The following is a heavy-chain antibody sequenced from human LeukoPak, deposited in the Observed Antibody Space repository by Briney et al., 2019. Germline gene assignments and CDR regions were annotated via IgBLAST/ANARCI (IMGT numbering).Heavy chain of an antibody. CDR2: ISSSSSYI. V-gene: IGHV3-21*04. D-gene: IGHD3-9*01. Sequence: GGSLRLSCAASGFTFSSYSMNWVRQAPGKGLEWVSSISSSSSYIYYADSVKGRFTISRDNSKNTLYLHMNSLRAEDTAVYYCAKVGHYDILTGHGMDYWGQGTLVTVSS. CDR1: GFTFSSYS. J-gene: IGHJ4*02. CDR3: AKVGHYDILTGHGMDY.